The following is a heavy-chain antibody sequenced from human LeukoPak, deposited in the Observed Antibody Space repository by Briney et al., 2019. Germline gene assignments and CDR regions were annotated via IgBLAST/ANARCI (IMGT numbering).Heavy chain of an antibody. CDR1: GFTFSSYS. Sequence: PGGFLRLSCAASGFTFSSYSMNWVRQAPGKGLEWVSSISSSSSYIYYADSVKGRFTISRDNAKNSLYLQMNSLRAEDTAVYYCARDGPGSYYPPYYFDYWGQGTLVTVSS. D-gene: IGHD3-10*01. J-gene: IGHJ4*02. CDR2: ISSSSSYI. CDR3: ARDGPGSYYPPYYFDY. V-gene: IGHV3-21*01.